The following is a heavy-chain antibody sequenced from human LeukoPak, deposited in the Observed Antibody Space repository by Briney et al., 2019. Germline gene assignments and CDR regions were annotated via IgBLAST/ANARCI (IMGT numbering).Heavy chain of an antibody. CDR2: IWYDGSNK. Sequence: PGGSLRLSCAASGFTFSSYGMHWVRQAPGKGLEWLAAIWYDGSNKYYADSVKGRFTISRDNSKNTLYLQMNSLRAEDTAMYYCARHISSGWYYLDYWGQGTLVTVSS. V-gene: IGHV3-33*01. D-gene: IGHD6-19*01. J-gene: IGHJ4*02. CDR1: GFTFSSYG. CDR3: ARHISSGWYYLDY.